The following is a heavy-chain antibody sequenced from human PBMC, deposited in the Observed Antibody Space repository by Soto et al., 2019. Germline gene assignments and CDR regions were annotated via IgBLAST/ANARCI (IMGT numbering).Heavy chain of an antibody. Sequence: ASVKVSCKASGYTFTSYAMHWVRQAPGQGLEWMGWINAYNGNTDYAHKVQGRVTVTTDTSTTTAYMELRSLTSDDTAVYYCARAIAGGYGHTTLDYWGQGTLVTVSS. J-gene: IGHJ4*02. D-gene: IGHD5-18*01. V-gene: IGHV1-18*01. CDR2: INAYNGNT. CDR3: ARAIAGGYGHTTLDY. CDR1: GYTFTSYA.